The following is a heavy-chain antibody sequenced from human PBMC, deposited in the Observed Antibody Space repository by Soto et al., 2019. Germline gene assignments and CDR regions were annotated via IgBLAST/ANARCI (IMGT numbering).Heavy chain of an antibody. Sequence: GGSLRLSCAASGFTFSSYSMNWVRQAPGKGLEWVSSISSSSSYIYYADSVKGRSTISRDNAKNSLYLQMNSLRAEDTAVYYCARRQLPRGDYYYGMDVWGQGTTVTV. CDR3: ARRQLPRGDYYYGMDV. CDR2: ISSSSSYI. D-gene: IGHD6-6*01. J-gene: IGHJ6*02. V-gene: IGHV3-21*01. CDR1: GFTFSSYS.